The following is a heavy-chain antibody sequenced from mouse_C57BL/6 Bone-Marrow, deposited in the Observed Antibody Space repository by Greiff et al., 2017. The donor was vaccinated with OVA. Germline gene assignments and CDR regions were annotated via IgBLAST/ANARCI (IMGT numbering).Heavy chain of an antibody. J-gene: IGHJ2*01. V-gene: IGHV1-54*01. CDR3: ARSDYGSSYEFDY. Sequence: QVQLQQSGAELVRPGTSVKVSCKASGYAFTNYLIEWVKQRPGQGLEWIGVINPGSGGTNYNEKFKGKATLTADKSSSTAYMQLSSLTSEDSAVYFSARSDYGSSYEFDYWGQGTTLTVSS. CDR2: INPGSGGT. CDR1: GYAFTNYL. D-gene: IGHD1-1*01.